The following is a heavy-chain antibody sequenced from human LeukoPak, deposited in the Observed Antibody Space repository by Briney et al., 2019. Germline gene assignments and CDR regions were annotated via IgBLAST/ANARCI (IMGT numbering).Heavy chain of an antibody. Sequence: PSETLSLTCAVYGGSFSGYYWSWIRQPPGKGLEWIGEINHSGSTNYNPSLKSRVTISVDTSKNQFSLKLSSVTAADTAVYYCARAEVVVITISSFDYWGQGTLVTVSS. J-gene: IGHJ4*02. D-gene: IGHD3-22*01. CDR3: ARAEVVVITISSFDY. CDR1: GGSFSGYY. CDR2: INHSGST. V-gene: IGHV4-34*01.